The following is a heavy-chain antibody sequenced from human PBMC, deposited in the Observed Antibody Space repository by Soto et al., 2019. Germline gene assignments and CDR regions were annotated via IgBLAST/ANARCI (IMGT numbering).Heavy chain of an antibody. CDR1: GISFSNSW. CDR2: VRSNSDGGTT. D-gene: IGHD3-22*01. J-gene: IGHJ4*02. V-gene: IGHV3-15*07. CDR3: ATPGYSSGYYLDY. Sequence: EVHLVESGGGLVQPGGSLRVSCAASGISFSNSWMNWVRQAPGKGLEWVGRVRSNSDGGTTDYAAPVKGRFIISRDDSQNTLHLQMNSLTTDDTAVYYCATPGYSSGYYLDYWGRGTLVTVSS.